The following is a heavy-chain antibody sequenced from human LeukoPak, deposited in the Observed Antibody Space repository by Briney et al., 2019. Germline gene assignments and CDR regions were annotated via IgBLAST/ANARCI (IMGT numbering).Heavy chain of an antibody. CDR1: GFTVSSNY. Sequence: GGSLRLSCAASGFTVSSNYMSWVRQAPGKGLEWVSVIYSGGSTYYADSVKGRFTISRDNSKNTLYLQMNSLRAEDTAVYYCARDGSYGSAGYFDYWGQGTLVTVSS. V-gene: IGHV3-53*01. CDR2: IYSGGST. CDR3: ARDGSYGSAGYFDY. D-gene: IGHD3-10*01. J-gene: IGHJ4*02.